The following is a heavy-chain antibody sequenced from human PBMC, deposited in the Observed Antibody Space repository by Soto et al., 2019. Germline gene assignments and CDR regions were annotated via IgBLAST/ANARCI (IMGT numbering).Heavy chain of an antibody. Sequence: QITLKESGPTLVNPTQTLTLTCTFSGFSLSTTGVAVGWIRQPPGKALEWLALIYWNDDKRYSPSLRSRLTITKDTSKHQVVLTMTHMDPVDTATYYCTHSTNGYGGTVLLSWGQGTLVTVSS. D-gene: IGHD5-12*01. CDR3: THSTNGYGGTVLLS. CDR2: IYWNDDK. J-gene: IGHJ5*02. CDR1: GFSLSTTGVA. V-gene: IGHV2-5*01.